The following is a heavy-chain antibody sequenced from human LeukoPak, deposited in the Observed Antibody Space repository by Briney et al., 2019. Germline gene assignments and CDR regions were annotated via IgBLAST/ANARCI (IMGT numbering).Heavy chain of an antibody. CDR1: GGTFSSYA. CDR2: IIPIFGTA. D-gene: IGHD6-13*01. Sequence: SVKVSCKASGGTFSSYAISWVRQAPGQGLEWMGGIIPIFGTANYAQKFQGRVTITADESTSTAYMELSSLRSEDTAVYYCAGEGYSSSWYELEAFDIWGQGTMVTVSS. J-gene: IGHJ3*02. CDR3: AGEGYSSSWYELEAFDI. V-gene: IGHV1-69*01.